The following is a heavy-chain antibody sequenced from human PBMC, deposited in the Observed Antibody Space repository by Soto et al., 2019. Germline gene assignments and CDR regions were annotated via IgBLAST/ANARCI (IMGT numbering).Heavy chain of an antibody. CDR2: VFYRGNT. CDR1: GGSISRSPYY. CDR3: ARERPAGSRLNP. Sequence: SETLSLTCIVSGGSISRSPYYWGWIRQTPGKGLEWIASVFYRGNTFYNPSLRSRVTISIDTSKNQFTLSLSSVTAADTAVYYCARERPAGSRLNPWGQGTLVTVAS. V-gene: IGHV4-39*02. D-gene: IGHD6-13*01. J-gene: IGHJ5*02.